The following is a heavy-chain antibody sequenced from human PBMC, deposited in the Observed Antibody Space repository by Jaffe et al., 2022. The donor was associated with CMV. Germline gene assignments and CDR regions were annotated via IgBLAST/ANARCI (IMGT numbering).Heavy chain of an antibody. Sequence: QVHLQQWGAGVLKPSETLSLTCAVPGGSISGTNSWSWIRQSPGKGLEWIGDISYSGTTTYNPALQSRVSMSLDTSNGHFSLRLTSVTAADTAVYFCATGGGNYIREAFNWGPKRRYYYFMDVWGQGTTVIVSS. CDR1: GGSISGTNS. CDR3: ATGGGNYIREAFNWGPKRRYYYFMDV. V-gene: IGHV4-34*01. J-gene: IGHJ6*02. D-gene: IGHD5-12*01. CDR2: ISYSGTT.